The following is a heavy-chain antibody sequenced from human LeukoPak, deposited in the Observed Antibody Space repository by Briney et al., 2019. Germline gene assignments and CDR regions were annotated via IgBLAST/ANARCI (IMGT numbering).Heavy chain of an antibody. Sequence: SETLSLTCAVYGGSFSGYYWSWIRQPPGKGLEWIGEINHSGSTNYNPSLKSRVTISVDTSKNQFSLKLSSVTAADTAVYYCARGGQPYQLLRGGSYNWFDPWGQGTLVTVSS. CDR2: INHSGST. CDR1: GGSFSGYY. V-gene: IGHV4-34*01. CDR3: ARGGQPYQLLRGGSYNWFDP. J-gene: IGHJ5*02. D-gene: IGHD2-2*01.